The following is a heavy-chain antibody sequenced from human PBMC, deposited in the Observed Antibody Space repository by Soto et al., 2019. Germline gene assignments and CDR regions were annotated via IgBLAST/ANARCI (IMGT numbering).Heavy chain of an antibody. V-gene: IGHV1-2*02. CDR2: IGPESGAT. D-gene: IGHD5-12*01. J-gene: IGHJ4*02. CDR1: GYTFTGHY. Sequence: GASVTVSCKASGYTFTGHYIHWVRPAPEQGPEWMGEIGPESGATRYAQKFQGRVTMTRDMSITTVYMELNNLSPDDTAVYYCGRGRSGQIVVFYWGQGTPVTVSS. CDR3: GRGRSGQIVVFY.